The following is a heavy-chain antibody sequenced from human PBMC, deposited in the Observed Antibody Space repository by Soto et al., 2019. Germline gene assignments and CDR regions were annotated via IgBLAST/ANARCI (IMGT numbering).Heavy chain of an antibody. Sequence: QVQLVQSGAEVKKPGSSVKVSCKASGGTFSSYAISWVRQAPGQGLEWMGGIIPIFGIANYAQKFQGRVTITADESTSTAYMELSSLRSEDTAVYYCASAPVSSNCGGDCYLNYWGQGTLVTVSS. J-gene: IGHJ4*02. V-gene: IGHV1-69*01. D-gene: IGHD2-21*02. CDR3: ASAPVSSNCGGDCYLNY. CDR2: IIPIFGIA. CDR1: GGTFSSYA.